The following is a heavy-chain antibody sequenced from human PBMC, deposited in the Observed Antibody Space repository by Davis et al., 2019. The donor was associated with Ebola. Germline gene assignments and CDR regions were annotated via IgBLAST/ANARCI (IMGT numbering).Heavy chain of an antibody. Sequence: GESLKISCAASGIIVSSNHMSWVRQAPGQGLEWVSTFYSRGAIYYADSVKGRFTISRDSSDNTVLLHMSSLRGDDTAIYYCARDLGSSTDYWGQGTLVTVSS. V-gene: IGHV3-53*01. CDR2: FYSRGAI. CDR3: ARDLGSSTDY. J-gene: IGHJ4*02. CDR1: GIIVSSNH. D-gene: IGHD6-6*01.